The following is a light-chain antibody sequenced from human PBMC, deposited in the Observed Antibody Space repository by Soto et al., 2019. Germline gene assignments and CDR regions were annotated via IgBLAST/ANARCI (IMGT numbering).Light chain of an antibody. J-gene: IGLJ1*01. CDR3: CSYAGSYTFYV. Sequence: QSVLTQPRSVSGSPGQSVTIYCTGTSSDVGGYNYVSWYQQHPGKAPKLMIYDVNKRTAGVPDRFSGSKSGNTASLTISGLQAEDEADYYCCSYAGSYTFYVFGTGTKVTVL. V-gene: IGLV2-11*01. CDR2: DVN. CDR1: SSDVGGYNY.